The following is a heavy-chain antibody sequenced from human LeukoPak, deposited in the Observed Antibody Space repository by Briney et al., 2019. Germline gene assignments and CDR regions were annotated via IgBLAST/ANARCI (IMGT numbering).Heavy chain of an antibody. Sequence: GGSLRLSCEGSGFPFSSYEMNWLRQAPGKGLEWVSHIDSGGITIYYADSVKGRFTISRDNAKNSLYLQMNSLRAEDTALYYCAKRQSDGAFDIWGQGTMVTVSS. CDR1: GFPFSSYE. CDR2: IDSGGITI. CDR3: AKRQSDGAFDI. J-gene: IGHJ3*02. V-gene: IGHV3-48*03.